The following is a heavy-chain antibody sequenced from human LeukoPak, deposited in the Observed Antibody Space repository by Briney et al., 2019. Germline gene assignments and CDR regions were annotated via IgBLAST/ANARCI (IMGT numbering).Heavy chain of an antibody. CDR3: AREDSGYDLWYFDL. D-gene: IGHD5-12*01. CDR2: INSDSGGK. J-gene: IGHJ2*01. CDR1: GYTFTGYY. Sequence: AAVKVSCKASGYTFTGYYMHWVRQAPGQGLEWMGWINSDSGGKNYAPKFQGRVTMIRDTSISTDYMELSRLSSDDTAVYYCAREDSGYDLWYFDLWGRGTLVTVP. V-gene: IGHV1-2*02.